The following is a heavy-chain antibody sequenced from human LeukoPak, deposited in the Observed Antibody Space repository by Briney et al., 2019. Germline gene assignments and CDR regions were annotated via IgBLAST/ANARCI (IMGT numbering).Heavy chain of an antibody. CDR1: GFIFNNYD. CDR3: ARDRLNRAYCGNDCYSAAFDY. D-gene: IGHD2-21*02. J-gene: IGHJ4*02. Sequence: PGGSLRLSCATSGFIFNNYDPHWVRQAPGKGLEWLATISRDGKRQFYTDSVKGRFTISRDDSRNTLYLQVNSLRPEDTAVYYCARDRLNRAYCGNDCYSAAFDYWGRGTLVTVSS. CDR2: ISRDGKRQ. V-gene: IGHV3-30*03.